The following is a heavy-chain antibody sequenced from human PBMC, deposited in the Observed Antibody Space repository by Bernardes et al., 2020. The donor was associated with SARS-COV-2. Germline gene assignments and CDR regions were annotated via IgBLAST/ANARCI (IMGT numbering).Heavy chain of an antibody. CDR3: AKHKSVIAARPPHWDYYYYGMDV. CDR1: GFTFSSYA. J-gene: IGHJ6*02. Sequence: GGSLRLSCAASGFTFSSYAMSWVRQAPGKGLEWVSAISGSGGSTYYADSVKGRFTISRDNSKNTLYLQMNSLRAEDTAVYYCAKHKSVIAARPPHWDYYYYGMDVWGQGTTVTVSS. CDR2: ISGSGGST. V-gene: IGHV3-23*01. D-gene: IGHD6-6*01.